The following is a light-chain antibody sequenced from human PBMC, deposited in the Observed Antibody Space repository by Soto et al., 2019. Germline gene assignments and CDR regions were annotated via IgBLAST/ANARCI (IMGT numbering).Light chain of an antibody. CDR1: SSDVGSYNL. CDR3: CSYAGSSTLYV. CDR2: EVS. V-gene: IGLV2-23*02. Sequence: QSALTRPASVSRSPGQSITISCTGTSSDVGSYNLVSWYQQHPGKAPKLMIYEVSKRPSGVSNRFSGSKSGNTASLTISGLQAEDEADYYCCSYAGSSTLYVFGTGTKVTVL. J-gene: IGLJ1*01.